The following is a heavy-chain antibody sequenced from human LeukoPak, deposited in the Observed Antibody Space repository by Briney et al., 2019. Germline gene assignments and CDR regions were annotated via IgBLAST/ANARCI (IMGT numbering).Heavy chain of an antibody. J-gene: IGHJ4*02. V-gene: IGHV3-23*01. CDR1: GFTFSSYA. CDR2: ISGSGGTT. D-gene: IGHD4-23*01. Sequence: PGGSLRLSCAASGFTFSSYAISWVRQAPGKGLEWVSAISGSGGTTYYADSVKGRFTISRDNSKNTLYLRMNSLRAEDTAVYYCAKDRTGVTRGVDYWGQGTLVTVSS. CDR3: AKDRTGVTRGVDY.